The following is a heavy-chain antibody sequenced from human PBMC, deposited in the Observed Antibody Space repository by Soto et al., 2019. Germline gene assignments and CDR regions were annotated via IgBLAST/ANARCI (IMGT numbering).Heavy chain of an antibody. CDR1: GGTFSSYA. V-gene: IGHV1-69*13. CDR2: IIPIFGTA. J-gene: IGHJ6*02. CDR3: ARLLADETYYYYGMDV. D-gene: IGHD2-21*01. Sequence: SVKVSYKASGGTFSSYAISWVRQAPGQGLEWKGGIIPIFGTANYAQKFQGRVTITADESTSTAYMELSSLRSEDTAVYYCARLLADETYYYYGMDVWGQGTTVTVSS.